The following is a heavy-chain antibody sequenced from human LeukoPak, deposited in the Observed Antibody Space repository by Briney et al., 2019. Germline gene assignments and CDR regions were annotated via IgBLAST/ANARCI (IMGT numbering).Heavy chain of an antibody. Sequence: PGGSLRLSCAASGFSFNNAWMSWVRQAPGKGLEWVGRIRSKTDGGTIDYAAPVKGRFTIPRDDSKNTLYLQMNSLKTEDTAVYYCTTDYYDSGSYYREAFDIWGQGTMVTVSS. V-gene: IGHV3-15*01. D-gene: IGHD3-10*01. CDR1: GFSFNNAW. CDR3: TTDYYDSGSYYREAFDI. J-gene: IGHJ3*02. CDR2: IRSKTDGGTI.